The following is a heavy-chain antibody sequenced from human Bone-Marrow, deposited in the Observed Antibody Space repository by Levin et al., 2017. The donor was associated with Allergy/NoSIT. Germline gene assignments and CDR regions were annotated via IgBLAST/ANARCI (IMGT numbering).Heavy chain of an antibody. CDR3: AKAACSAGSCYFDS. V-gene: IGHV3-23*01. J-gene: IGHJ4*02. D-gene: IGHD2-15*01. Sequence: PGGSLRLSCVGSGFKFNSYAMNWVRQAPGRGLEWVSGISGSGSNTFYADSVKGRFTISRDNSKNTLYLQNNNLRADDTAVYYCAKAACSAGSCYFDSWGQGTLVTVSS. CDR2: ISGSGSNT. CDR1: GFKFNSYA.